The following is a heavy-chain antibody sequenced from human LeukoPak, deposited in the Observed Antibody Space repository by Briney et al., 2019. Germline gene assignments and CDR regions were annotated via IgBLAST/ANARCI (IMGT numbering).Heavy chain of an antibody. CDR3: ARDMSSGYPNYYYYYMDV. CDR1: GGSISSYY. Sequence: PSETLSLTCTVSGGSISSYYWSWIRQPPGKGLEWIGYIYYSGSTNYNPSLKSRVTISVDTSKNQFSLKLTSVTAADTAVYYCARDMSSGYPNYYYYYMDVWGRGTTVTVSS. V-gene: IGHV4-59*01. D-gene: IGHD3-22*01. CDR2: IYYSGST. J-gene: IGHJ6*03.